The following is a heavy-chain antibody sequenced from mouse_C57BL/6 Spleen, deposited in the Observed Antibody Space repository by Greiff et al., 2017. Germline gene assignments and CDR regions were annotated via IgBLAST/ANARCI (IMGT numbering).Heavy chain of an antibody. CDR3: ARWDYYCSRFAY. J-gene: IGHJ3*01. V-gene: IGHV1-18*01. D-gene: IGHD1-1*01. Sequence: VQLQQSGPELVKPGASVKIPCKASGYTFTDYNMDWVKQSHGQSLAWIGDINPNNGGPIYNQKFKGKATLTVDKSSSTAYMELRSLTSEDTAVYYCARWDYYCSRFAYWVQVTLVTVSA. CDR2: INPNNGGP. CDR1: GYTFTDYN.